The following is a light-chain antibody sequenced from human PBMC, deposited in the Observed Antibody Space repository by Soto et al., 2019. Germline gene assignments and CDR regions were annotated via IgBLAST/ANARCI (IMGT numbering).Light chain of an antibody. V-gene: IGKV3-15*01. CDR3: QQYNNWPWT. J-gene: IGKJ1*01. CDR2: GAS. Sequence: EIVMTQSPATLSVSPGERATLSCRASQSINNNLAWYQQKPGQAPRLLIHGASTRATGIPARSSGSGSGTEFTLTISSLQSEDFAVYYCQQYNNWPWTFGRGTEVEIK. CDR1: QSINNN.